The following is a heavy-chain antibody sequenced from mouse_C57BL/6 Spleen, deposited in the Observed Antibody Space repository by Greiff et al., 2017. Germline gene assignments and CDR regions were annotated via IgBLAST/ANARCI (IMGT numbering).Heavy chain of an antibody. J-gene: IGHJ2*01. CDR3: ARGGAGKDFDY. D-gene: IGHD3-3*01. CDR2: ISSGNSTI. Sequence: EVKLVESGGGLVKPGGSLKLSFAASGLPLSAYGLHWFRQAPKTGMEWVPYISSGNSTIYYANTVKGRFTISRDNAKNTLFLQMTSLRSEDTAMYYCARGGAGKDFDYWGQGTTLTVSS. CDR1: GLPLSAYG. V-gene: IGHV5-17*01.